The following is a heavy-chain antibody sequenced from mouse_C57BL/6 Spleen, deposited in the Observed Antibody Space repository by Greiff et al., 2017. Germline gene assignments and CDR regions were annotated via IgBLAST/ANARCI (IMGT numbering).Heavy chain of an antibody. J-gene: IGHJ2*01. CDR1: GFTFSDYY. D-gene: IGHD3-3*01. Sequence: EVQGVESGGGLVQPGGSLKLSCAASGFTFSDYYMYWVRQTPEKRLGWVAYISNGGGSTYYPATVKGRFTISRDNAKNTLYLQMSRLKSEDTAMYYCARHGGTGYFDYWGQGTTLTVSS. V-gene: IGHV5-12*01. CDR2: ISNGGGST. CDR3: ARHGGTGYFDY.